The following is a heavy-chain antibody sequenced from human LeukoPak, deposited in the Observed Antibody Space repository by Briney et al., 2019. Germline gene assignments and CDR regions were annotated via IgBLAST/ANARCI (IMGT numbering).Heavy chain of an antibody. CDR2: IHSDGINT. CDR3: ATGLVSAYEY. CDR1: GLTFTNYW. J-gene: IGHJ4*02. V-gene: IGHV3-74*01. D-gene: IGHD2-21*01. Sequence: GGSLRLSCAASGLTFTNYWMHWVRQAPGKGLVWVSRIHSDGINTVYADSVKGRFTISRDNAKNMLYPQMHSLRVEDTALYYCATGLVSAYEYWGQGTPVTVSS.